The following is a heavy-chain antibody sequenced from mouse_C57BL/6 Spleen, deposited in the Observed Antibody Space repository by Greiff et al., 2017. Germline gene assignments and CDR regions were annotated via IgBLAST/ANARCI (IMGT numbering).Heavy chain of an antibody. D-gene: IGHD2-5*01. CDR3: ARTFYSNHYWYFDV. J-gene: IGHJ1*03. Sequence: EVKVEESGPGLVKPSQSLSLTCSVTGYSITSGYYWNWIRQFPGNKLEWMGYISYDGSNNYNPSLKNRISITRDTSKNQFFLKLNSVTTEDTATYYCARTFYSNHYWYFDVWGTGTTVTVSS. V-gene: IGHV3-6*01. CDR2: ISYDGSN. CDR1: GYSITSGYY.